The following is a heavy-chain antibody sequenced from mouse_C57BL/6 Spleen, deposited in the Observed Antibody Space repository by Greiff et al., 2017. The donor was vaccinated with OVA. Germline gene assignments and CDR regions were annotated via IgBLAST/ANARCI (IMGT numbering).Heavy chain of an antibody. CDR2: IHPNSGST. CDR3: ARGMVRGYFDY. D-gene: IGHD2-10*02. Sequence: QVQLQQPGAELVKPGASVKLSCKASGYTFTSYRMHWVKQRPGQGLEWIGMIHPNSGSTNYNEKFKSKATLTVDKSSRTAYMQLSSLTSEDSAVYYCARGMVRGYFDYWGQGTTLTVSS. V-gene: IGHV1-64*01. J-gene: IGHJ2*01. CDR1: GYTFTSYR.